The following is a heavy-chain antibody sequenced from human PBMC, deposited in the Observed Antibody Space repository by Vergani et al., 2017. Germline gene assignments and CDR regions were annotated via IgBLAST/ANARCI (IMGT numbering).Heavy chain of an antibody. CDR1: GGSISSYY. Sequence: VQLQESGPGLVKPSATLSLTCTVSGGSISSYYWRWIRQPPGQGLEWIGYIYYSGSTNYNPSLKSRVTISVDTSKNQFSLKLSSVTAADTAVYYCAREVAYGMDVWGQGTTVTVSS. CDR3: AREVAYGMDV. CDR2: IYYSGST. D-gene: IGHD2-15*01. V-gene: IGHV4-59*12. J-gene: IGHJ6*02.